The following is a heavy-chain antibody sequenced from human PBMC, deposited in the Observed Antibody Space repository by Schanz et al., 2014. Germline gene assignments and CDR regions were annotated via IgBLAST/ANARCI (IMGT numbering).Heavy chain of an antibody. J-gene: IGHJ4*02. V-gene: IGHV3-7*01. CDR1: GFAFDTYW. Sequence: ESGGGLVQPGGSLRLSCAASGFAFDTYWMSWVRQAPGKGLEWVANIKHDGSEKYYVDSVKGRFTISRDNAKNSLYLQMNSLTAEDTAVYYCAKYGTGKGVSFEYWGQGTLVTVSS. CDR2: IKHDGSEK. D-gene: IGHD1-26*01. CDR3: AKYGTGKGVSFEY.